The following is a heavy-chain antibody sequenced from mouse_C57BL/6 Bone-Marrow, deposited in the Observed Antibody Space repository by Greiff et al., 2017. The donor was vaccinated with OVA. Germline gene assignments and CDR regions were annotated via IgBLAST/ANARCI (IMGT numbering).Heavy chain of an antibody. V-gene: IGHV1-82*01. D-gene: IGHD1-1*01. CDR2: IYPGDGDT. CDR1: GYAFSSSW. Sequence: VQLQQSGPELVKPGASVKISCKASGYAFSSSWMNWVKQRPGKGLEWIGRIYPGDGDTNYNGKFKGKATLTADKYSSTAYMQLSSLTSEDSAVYFCARSTTVYYFDYWGQGTTLTVSS. J-gene: IGHJ2*01. CDR3: ARSTTVYYFDY.